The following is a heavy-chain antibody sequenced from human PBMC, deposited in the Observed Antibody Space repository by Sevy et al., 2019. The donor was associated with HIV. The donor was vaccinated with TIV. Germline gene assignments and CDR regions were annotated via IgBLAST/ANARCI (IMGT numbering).Heavy chain of an antibody. CDR2: ISSNGGST. D-gene: IGHD3-22*01. J-gene: IGHJ3*02. CDR1: GFTFSSHA. CDR3: VKDSSGKAGDAFDI. V-gene: IGHV3-64D*06. Sequence: GGSLRLSCSASGFTFSSHAMHWVRQSPGKGLEYVSAISSNGGSTYYADSVKGRFTISRDNSKNTLYLQMSSLRAEDTAVYYCVKDSSGKAGDAFDIWGQGTMVTVSS.